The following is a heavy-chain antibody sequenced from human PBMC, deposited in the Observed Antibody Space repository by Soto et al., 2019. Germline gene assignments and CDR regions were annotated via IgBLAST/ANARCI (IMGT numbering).Heavy chain of an antibody. CDR3: AHGGVPAAVPRWGFDF. Sequence: EVQLLESGGGLVQPGGSLRLSCAASGFTFSSYAMSWVRQAPGKGLEWVSGINAKGDSTYYADSVKGRFAVSRDNSKNTLYLQMNRLRVDDTAIYYCAHGGVPAAVPRWGFDFWGQGTLVTVSS. CDR2: INAKGDST. D-gene: IGHD2-2*01. CDR1: GFTFSSYA. V-gene: IGHV3-23*01. J-gene: IGHJ4*02.